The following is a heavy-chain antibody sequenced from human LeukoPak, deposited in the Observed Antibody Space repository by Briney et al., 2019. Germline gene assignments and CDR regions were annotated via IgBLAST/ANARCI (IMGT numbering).Heavy chain of an antibody. Sequence: SETLSLTCTISGGSVSDYYWSWIRQSPGKGLEWIGYIYYTGSTTYNPSLKSRVTMSADTSKNQFSLNLNSVTAADTAVYYCAKDRGVVRVSSLDYWGQGTLVTVSS. V-gene: IGHV4-59*02. D-gene: IGHD3-10*01. J-gene: IGHJ4*02. CDR3: AKDRGVVRVSSLDY. CDR1: GGSVSDYY. CDR2: IYYTGST.